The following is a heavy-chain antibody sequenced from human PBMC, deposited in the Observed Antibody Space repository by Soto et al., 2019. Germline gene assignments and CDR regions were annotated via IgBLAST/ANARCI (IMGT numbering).Heavy chain of an antibody. CDR2: ISGSGGST. D-gene: IGHD6-13*01. CDR1: GFTFSSYA. Sequence: GGSLRLSCAASGFTFSSYAMTWVRQAPGKGLEWVSAISGSGGSTYYPDSVKGRFTISRDNSKNTLYLQMNSLRAEDTAVYYCAKDLSPASGYYYYYGMDVWGQGTTVTVSS. J-gene: IGHJ6*02. CDR3: AKDLSPASGYYYYYGMDV. V-gene: IGHV3-23*01.